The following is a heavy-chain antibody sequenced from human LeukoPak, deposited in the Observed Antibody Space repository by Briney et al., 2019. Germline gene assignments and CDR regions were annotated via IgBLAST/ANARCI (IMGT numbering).Heavy chain of an antibody. CDR2: ISGSGGST. CDR1: GLTVSKNY. D-gene: IGHD6-13*01. Sequence: AGGSLRLSCAASGLTVSKNYMSWVRQAPGKGLEWVSAISGSGGSTYYADSVKGRFTISRDNSKNTLYLQMNSLRAEDTAVYYCAKGQAWYSSSWYSDYWGQGTLVTVSS. J-gene: IGHJ4*02. CDR3: AKGQAWYSSSWYSDY. V-gene: IGHV3-23*01.